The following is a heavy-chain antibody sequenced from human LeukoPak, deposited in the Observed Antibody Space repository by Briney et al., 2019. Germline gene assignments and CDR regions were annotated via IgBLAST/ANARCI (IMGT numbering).Heavy chain of an antibody. CDR2: INHSGST. D-gene: IGHD5-18*01. CDR1: GGSFSGYY. V-gene: IGHV4-34*01. J-gene: IGHJ4*02. Sequence: SETLSLTCAVYGGSFSGYYWSWIRQPPGKGLEWIGEINHSGSTNYNPSLKSRVTISVDTPKNQFSLKLSSVTAADTAVYYCASPWLWSPFDYWGQGTLVTVSS. CDR3: ASPWLWSPFDY.